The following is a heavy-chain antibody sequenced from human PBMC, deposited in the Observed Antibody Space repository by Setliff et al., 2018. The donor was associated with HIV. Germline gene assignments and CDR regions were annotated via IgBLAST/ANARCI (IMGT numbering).Heavy chain of an antibody. CDR2: IYTSRGT. Sequence: SETLSLTCTVSGDSLSSDYYYWTWIRQHPEKGLEWIGYIYTSRGTNYNHSLRTRVIISVDTSNQFSLKLSSVTAADAAVYYCARSPSYRSSWEYYFDYWGQGILVTVSS. CDR3: ARSPSYRSSWEYYFDY. D-gene: IGHD6-13*01. CDR1: GDSLSSDYYY. V-gene: IGHV4-4*09. J-gene: IGHJ4*02.